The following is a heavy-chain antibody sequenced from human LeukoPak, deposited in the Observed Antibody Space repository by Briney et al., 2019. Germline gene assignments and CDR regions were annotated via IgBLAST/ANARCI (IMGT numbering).Heavy chain of an antibody. CDR2: IYYSGST. CDR3: AEMVRGDYFDY. D-gene: IGHD3-10*01. Sequence: SETLSLTCTVSGVSISSGGYYWRWIRQHPGKGLEWIGYIYYSGSTYYNPSLKSRFTISVDTAKNRFSLKLSSVTAADTAVYYCAEMVRGDYFDYWGQGTLVTVSS. J-gene: IGHJ4*02. V-gene: IGHV4-31*03. CDR1: GVSISSGGYY.